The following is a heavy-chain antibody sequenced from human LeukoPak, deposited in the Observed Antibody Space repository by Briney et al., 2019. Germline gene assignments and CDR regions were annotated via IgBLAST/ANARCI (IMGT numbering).Heavy chain of an antibody. CDR2: INHSGST. CDR3: ARDCSGGSCYYYYYMDV. Sequence: SETLSLTCAVYGGSFSGYYWSWIRQPPGKGLEWIGEINHSGSTNYNPSLKSRVTISVDTSKNRFSLKLSSVTAADTAVYYCARDCSGGSCYYYYYMDVWGKGTTVTVSS. CDR1: GGSFSGYY. J-gene: IGHJ6*03. D-gene: IGHD2-15*01. V-gene: IGHV4-34*01.